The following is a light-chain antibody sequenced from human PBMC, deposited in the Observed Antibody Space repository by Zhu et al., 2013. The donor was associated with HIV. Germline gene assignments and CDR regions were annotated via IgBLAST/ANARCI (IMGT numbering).Light chain of an antibody. CDR3: QQYYSSPYS. CDR2: WAS. Sequence: DIVMTQSPDSLAVSLGERATINCKSSQNILYSHNNKNYLAWYQQKPGESPKLLMYWASTRESGVPDRFTGSGSGTDFALTISSLQAEDVALYYCQQYYSSPYSFGQGTKLEIK. J-gene: IGKJ2*03. V-gene: IGKV4-1*01. CDR1: QNILYSHNNKNY.